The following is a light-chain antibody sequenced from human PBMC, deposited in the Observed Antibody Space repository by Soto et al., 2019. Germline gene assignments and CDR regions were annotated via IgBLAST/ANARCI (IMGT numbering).Light chain of an antibody. J-gene: IGLJ2*01. CDR2: DND. Sequence: QSVLTQPPSVSAAPGQRVTISCSGSASNVGTHFVSWYQQSPGAAPKLLIYDNDERPSEIPDRFSGSNSDTSATLTITGLQTGDEADYYCGTWDSGLTTGVFGGGTKLTVL. V-gene: IGLV1-51*01. CDR3: GTWDSGLTTGV. CDR1: ASNVGTHF.